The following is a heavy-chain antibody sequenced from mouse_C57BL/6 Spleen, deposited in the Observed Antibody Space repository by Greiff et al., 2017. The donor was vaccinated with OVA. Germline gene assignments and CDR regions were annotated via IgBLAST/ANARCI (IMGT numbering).Heavy chain of an antibody. D-gene: IGHD4-1*01. CDR1: GFTFSDFY. J-gene: IGHJ3*01. V-gene: IGHV7-1*01. Sequence: EVHLVESGGGLVQSGRSLRLSCATSGFTFSDFYMEWVRQAPGKGLEWIAASRNKANDYTTEYSASVKGRFIVSRDTSQSILYLQMNALRAEDTAIYYCARDLTGWFAYWGKGTLVTVSA. CDR3: ARDLTGWFAY. CDR2: SRNKANDYTT.